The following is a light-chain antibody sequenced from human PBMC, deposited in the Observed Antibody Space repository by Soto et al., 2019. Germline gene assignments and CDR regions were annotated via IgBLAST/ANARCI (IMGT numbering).Light chain of an antibody. Sequence: DIQMTQSPSTLSASVGDRVTITCRASQSISSWLAWYQQKPGKAPKLLNYDASSLESGVPSRFSGSGSGTEFTLKIRRLQTDDFATYYCQQYNSYSSTFGQGPK. CDR2: DAS. V-gene: IGKV1-5*01. J-gene: IGKJ2*01. CDR3: QQYNSYSST. CDR1: QSISSW.